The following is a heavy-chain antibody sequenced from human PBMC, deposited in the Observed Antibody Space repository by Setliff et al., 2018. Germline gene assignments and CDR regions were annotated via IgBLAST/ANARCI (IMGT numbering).Heavy chain of an antibody. CDR1: DGSFSDYY. CDR2: INHYGST. CDR3: ARRWNFGPYGSGIHDGFDM. D-gene: IGHD3-10*01. Sequence: PSETLSLTCAVYDGSFSDYYWSWIRQPPGKGLEWIGEINHYGSTKYKSSLRGRVTISLDTAENQFSLKLTPVTAADTAVYYCARRWNFGPYGSGIHDGFDMWGQGTMVT. V-gene: IGHV4-34*01. J-gene: IGHJ3*02.